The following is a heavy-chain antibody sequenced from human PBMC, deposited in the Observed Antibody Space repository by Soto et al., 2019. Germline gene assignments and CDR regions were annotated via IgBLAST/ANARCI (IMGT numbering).Heavy chain of an antibody. V-gene: IGHV3-30-3*01. Sequence: QVQLVESGGGVVQPGRSLTLSCAASGFTFSRFSMHWVRQAPGKGLAWVAVISYDGSNTHYAESMKGRFNISRDDSKNTVFLQMNNLRGEDSAVYYCARDHGMFLSYYYYGIDVWGQGTTVSVSS. CDR3: ARDHGMFLSYYYYGIDV. CDR2: ISYDGSNT. CDR1: GFTFSRFS. D-gene: IGHD3-10*02. J-gene: IGHJ6*02.